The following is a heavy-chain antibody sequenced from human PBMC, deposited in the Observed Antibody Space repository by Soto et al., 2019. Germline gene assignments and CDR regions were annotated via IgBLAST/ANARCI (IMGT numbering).Heavy chain of an antibody. J-gene: IGHJ5*02. Sequence: SLRLSCAASGFTFSNSDMNWVRQAPGEGLEWVSNVSWNGSRTHYADSVKGRFIISRDNSRNFLYQQMNSLRPEDMAVYYCVRNDPRRYNWFDPWGQGTLVTVSS. V-gene: IGHV3-35*01. CDR2: VSWNGSRT. CDR1: GFTFSNSD. CDR3: VRNDPRRYNWFDP.